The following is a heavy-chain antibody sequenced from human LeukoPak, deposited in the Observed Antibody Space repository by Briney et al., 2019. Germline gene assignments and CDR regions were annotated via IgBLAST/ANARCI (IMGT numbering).Heavy chain of an antibody. V-gene: IGHV1-18*01. CDR2: ISAYNGNT. CDR1: GYTFTSYG. D-gene: IGHD2-15*01. J-gene: IGHJ4*03. Sequence: ASVKVSCKASGYTFTSYGISWVRQAPGQGLEWMGWISAYNGNTNYAQKLQGRVTMTTDTSTSTAYMELRCLRSDDTAVYYCARLYCSGGSCYSGTPGYFDYWGQGTLVTVSS. CDR3: ARLYCSGGSCYSGTPGYFDY.